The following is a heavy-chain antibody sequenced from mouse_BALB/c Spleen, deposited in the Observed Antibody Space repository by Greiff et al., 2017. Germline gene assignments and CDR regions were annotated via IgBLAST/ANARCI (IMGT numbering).Heavy chain of an antibody. CDR2: ISSGGSYT. V-gene: IGHV5-9-4*01. J-gene: IGHJ1*01. Sequence: EVKLMESGGGLVKPGGSLKLSCAASGFTFSSYAMSWVRQSPEKRLEWVAEISSGGSYTYYPDTVTGRFTISRDNAKNTLYLEMSSLRSEDTAMYYCAREAYGSSWDFDVWGAGTTVTVSS. D-gene: IGHD1-1*01. CDR1: GFTFSSYA. CDR3: AREAYGSSWDFDV.